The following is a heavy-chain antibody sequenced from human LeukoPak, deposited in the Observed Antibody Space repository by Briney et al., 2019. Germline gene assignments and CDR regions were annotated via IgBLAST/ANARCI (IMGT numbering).Heavy chain of an antibody. Sequence: GESLKISCKGSGYSFTSYWIGWVRQMPGKGLEWMGIIYPGDSDTRYSPSFQGQVTISADKSISTAYLQWSSLKASDTAMYYCARQEHYGGNPSSGGFDYWGQGTLVTVSS. D-gene: IGHD4-23*01. CDR1: GYSFTSYW. J-gene: IGHJ4*02. CDR2: IYPGDSDT. V-gene: IGHV5-51*01. CDR3: ARQEHYGGNPSSGGFDY.